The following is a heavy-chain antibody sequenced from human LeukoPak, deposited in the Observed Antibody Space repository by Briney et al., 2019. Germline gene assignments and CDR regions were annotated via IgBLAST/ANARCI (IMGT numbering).Heavy chain of an antibody. D-gene: IGHD3-22*01. V-gene: IGHV1-69*04. CDR2: IIPILGIA. CDR1: GGTFSSYA. J-gene: IGHJ4*02. Sequence: SVKVSCKASGGTFSSYAISWVRQAPGQGLEWMGRIIPILGIANYAQKFQGRVTITADKSTSTAYMELSSLRSGDTAVYYCAREALTYYYDSSGYYYFDYWGQGTLVTVSS. CDR3: AREALTYYYDSSGYYYFDY.